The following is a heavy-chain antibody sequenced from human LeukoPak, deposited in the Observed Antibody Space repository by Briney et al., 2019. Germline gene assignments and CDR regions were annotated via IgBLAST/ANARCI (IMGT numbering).Heavy chain of an antibody. J-gene: IGHJ4*02. CDR3: ATSKWFGIETEY. CDR2: INPSGTT. D-gene: IGHD3-10*01. CDR1: GGSFSAYF. V-gene: IGHV4-34*01. Sequence: PSETLSLTCAVYGGSFSAYFWTWFRQPPGKGLEWVGEINPSGTTKYHPSLKSRVTISGDTSKNQISLRLSAVTAADTAVYYCATSKWFGIETEYWGQGTLVTVSS.